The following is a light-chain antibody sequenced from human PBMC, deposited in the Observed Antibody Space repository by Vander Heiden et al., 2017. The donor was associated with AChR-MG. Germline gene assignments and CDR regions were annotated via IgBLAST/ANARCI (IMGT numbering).Light chain of an antibody. CDR3: SSYTSSGTVV. CDR1: SSDVGAYNY. J-gene: IGLJ2*01. V-gene: IGLV2-14*01. CDR2: EVS. Sequence: QSALTQPASVSGSPGQSITISCTGTSSDVGAYNYVFWYQQHPGKAPKLMMYEVSNRPSGVSNRFSGSKSGNTASLTISGLQAEDEADYYCSSYTSSGTVVFGGGTKLTVL.